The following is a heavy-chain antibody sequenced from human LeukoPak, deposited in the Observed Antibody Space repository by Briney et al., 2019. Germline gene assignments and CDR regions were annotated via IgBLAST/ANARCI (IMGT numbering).Heavy chain of an antibody. D-gene: IGHD3-10*01. CDR3: ARDDYYGSGSYYGYYYYGMDV. Sequence: GGSLTLSCAASGFTFSSYWMSWVRQAPGKGLEGVANIKQDGSEKYYVDSVKGRFTISRDNAKNSLYLQMNSLRAEDTAVYYCARDDYYGSGSYYGYYYYGMDVWGKGTTVTVSS. CDR1: GFTFSSYW. J-gene: IGHJ6*04. CDR2: IKQDGSEK. V-gene: IGHV3-7*03.